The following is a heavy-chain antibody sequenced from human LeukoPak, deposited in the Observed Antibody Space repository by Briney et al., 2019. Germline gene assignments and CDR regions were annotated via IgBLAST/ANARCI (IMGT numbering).Heavy chain of an antibody. V-gene: IGHV1-69*05. J-gene: IGHJ6*03. CDR2: IIPIFGTA. D-gene: IGHD6-6*01. CDR3: ARDRKGNSSSSGRTPLGYYYYMDV. CDR1: GGTSSSYA. Sequence: GASVKVSCKASGGTSSSYAISWVRQAPGQGLEWMGGIIPIFGTANYAQKFQGRVTITTDESTSTAYMELSSLRSEDTAVYYCARDRKGNSSSSGRTPLGYYYYMDVWGKGTTVTVSS.